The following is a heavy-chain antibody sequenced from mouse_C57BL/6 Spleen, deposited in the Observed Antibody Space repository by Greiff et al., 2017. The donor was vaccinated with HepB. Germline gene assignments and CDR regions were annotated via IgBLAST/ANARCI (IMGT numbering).Heavy chain of an antibody. CDR3: ARSREDSSGYFDY. CDR1: GYAFSSSW. D-gene: IGHD3-2*02. J-gene: IGHJ2*01. V-gene: IGHV1-82*01. CDR2: IYPGDGDT. Sequence: VQLQQSGPELVKPGASVKISCKASGYAFSSSWMNWVKQRPGKGLEWIGRIYPGDGDTNYNGKFKGKATLTADKSSSTAYMQLSSLTSEDSAVYVCARSREDSSGYFDYWGQGTTLTVSS.